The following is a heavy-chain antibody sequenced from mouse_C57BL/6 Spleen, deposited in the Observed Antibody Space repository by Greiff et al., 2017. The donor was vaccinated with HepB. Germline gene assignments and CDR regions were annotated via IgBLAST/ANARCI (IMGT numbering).Heavy chain of an antibody. CDR1: GFTFTDYY. CDR2: IRNKANGYTT. J-gene: IGHJ1*03. CDR3: ARGFGYGSSYDWYFDV. Sequence: EVNVVESGGGLVQPGGSLSLSCAASGFTFTDYYMSWVRQPPGKALEWLGFIRNKANGYTTEYSASVKGRFTISRDNSQSILYLQMNALRAEDSATYYCARGFGYGSSYDWYFDVWGTGTTVTVSS. D-gene: IGHD1-1*01. V-gene: IGHV7-3*01.